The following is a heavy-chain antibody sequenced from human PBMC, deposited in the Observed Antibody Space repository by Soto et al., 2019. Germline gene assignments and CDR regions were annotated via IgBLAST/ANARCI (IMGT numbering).Heavy chain of an antibody. Sequence: SVKVSCKASGGTFSSYAISWVRQAPGQGLEWMGGIIPIFGTANYAQKFQGRVTITAHESTSTAYMELSSLRSEDTAVYYCARGIIAAANPYYYYGMDVWGQGTTVTVSS. CDR3: ARGIIAAANPYYYYGMDV. CDR2: IIPIFGTA. V-gene: IGHV1-69*13. D-gene: IGHD6-13*01. CDR1: GGTFSSYA. J-gene: IGHJ6*02.